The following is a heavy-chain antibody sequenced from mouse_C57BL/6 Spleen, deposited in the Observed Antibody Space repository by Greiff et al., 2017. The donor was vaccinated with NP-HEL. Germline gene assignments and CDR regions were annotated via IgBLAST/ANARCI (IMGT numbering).Heavy chain of an antibody. CDR3: ARSYYDYAWFAY. J-gene: IGHJ3*01. CDR1: GYTFTDYY. D-gene: IGHD2-4*01. CDR2: INPNNGGT. V-gene: IGHV1-26*01. Sequence: EVKLQQSGPELVKPGASVKISCKASGYTFTDYYMNWVKQSHGKSLEWIGDINPNNGGTSYNQKFKGKATLTVDKSSSTAYMELRSLTSEDAEVYYCARSYYDYAWFAYWGQGTLVTVSA.